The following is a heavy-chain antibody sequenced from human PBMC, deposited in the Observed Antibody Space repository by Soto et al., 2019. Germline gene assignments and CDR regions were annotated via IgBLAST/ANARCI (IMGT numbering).Heavy chain of an antibody. V-gene: IGHV3-21*01. Sequence: GGSLRLSCAASGFTFSSYSMNWVRQAPGKGLEWVSSISSSSSCIYYADSVKGRFTISRDNSKNTLYLQMNSLRAEDTAVYYCAKAGTYCSSTSCADNYFDYWGQGTLVTVSS. D-gene: IGHD2-2*01. CDR2: ISSSSSCI. J-gene: IGHJ4*02. CDR1: GFTFSSYS. CDR3: AKAGTYCSSTSCADNYFDY.